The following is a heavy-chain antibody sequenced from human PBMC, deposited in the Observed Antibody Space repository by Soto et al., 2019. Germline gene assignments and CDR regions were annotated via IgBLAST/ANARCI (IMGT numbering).Heavy chain of an antibody. Sequence: SVKVSCKASGGTFSSYAISWVRQAPGQGLEWMGGIIPIFGTANYAQKFQGRVTITADKSTSTAYMELSSLRSEDTAVYYCARARTGTTYVDYWGQGTLVTVSS. J-gene: IGHJ4*02. V-gene: IGHV1-69*06. CDR1: GGTFSSYA. CDR3: ARARTGTTYVDY. D-gene: IGHD1-1*01. CDR2: IIPIFGTA.